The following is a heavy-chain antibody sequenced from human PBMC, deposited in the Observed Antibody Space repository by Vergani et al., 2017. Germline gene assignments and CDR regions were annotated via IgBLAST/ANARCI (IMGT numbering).Heavy chain of an antibody. Sequence: EVQLLESGGGLVQPGGSLRLSCAASGFTFSSYAMSWVRQAPGKGLEWVSVIYSGGSTYYADSVKGRFTISRDNSKNTLYLQMNSLRAEDTAVYYCARDPGYCSSTSCYGAFDIWGQGTMVTVSS. V-gene: IGHV3-66*01. D-gene: IGHD2-2*01. CDR2: IYSGGST. J-gene: IGHJ3*02. CDR1: GFTFSSYA. CDR3: ARDPGYCSSTSCYGAFDI.